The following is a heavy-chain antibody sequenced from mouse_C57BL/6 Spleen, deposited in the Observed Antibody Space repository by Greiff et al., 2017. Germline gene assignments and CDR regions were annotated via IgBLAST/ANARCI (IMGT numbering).Heavy chain of an antibody. CDR2: IGRGGGCT. D-gene: IGHD4-1*01. J-gene: IGHJ4*01. Sequence: EVHLVESGGDLVKPGGPPKPSRAASGFTFSSYGRSWVRQTSDKRLARVATIGRGGGCTYYPDSVKGRFTISRDNAESTLYLQMSSLKSEDTAMYYCARRQTGTDYYAMDDWGQGASVTVSS. CDR3: ARRQTGTDYYAMDD. CDR1: GFTFSSYG. V-gene: IGHV5-6*01.